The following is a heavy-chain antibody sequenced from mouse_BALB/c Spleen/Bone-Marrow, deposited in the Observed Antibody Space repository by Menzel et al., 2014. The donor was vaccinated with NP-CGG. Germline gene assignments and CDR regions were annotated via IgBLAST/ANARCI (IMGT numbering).Heavy chain of an antibody. D-gene: IGHD1-1*01. CDR1: GFTFSSFG. V-gene: IGHV5-17*02. Sequence: EVQVVESGGGLVQPGGSRKLSCAASGFTFSSFGMHWVRQAPEKGLEWVGYISSGSSTIYYADTVKGRFTITRNNPKNTLFLQMTSLRSEDTAMYYCARSYYGSSYYFDYWGQGTTLTVSS. CDR3: ARSYYGSSYYFDY. J-gene: IGHJ2*01. CDR2: ISSGSSTI.